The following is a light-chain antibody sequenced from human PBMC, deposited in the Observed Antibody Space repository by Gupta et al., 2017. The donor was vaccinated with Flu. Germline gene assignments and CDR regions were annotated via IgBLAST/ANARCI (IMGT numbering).Light chain of an antibody. CDR1: QSVLHSSNNKNY. CDR2: GAS. V-gene: IGKV4-1*01. CDR3: QQEYDTPRT. Sequence: DIVMTQSPDSLAVSLGERATINCKSSQSVLHSSNNKNYLAWYQQKPGQPPKLLIYGASTRESGVPDRFSGSGSGTDFTLTISSLQAEDVAVYYCQQEYDTPRTFGQGTKVEIK. J-gene: IGKJ1*01.